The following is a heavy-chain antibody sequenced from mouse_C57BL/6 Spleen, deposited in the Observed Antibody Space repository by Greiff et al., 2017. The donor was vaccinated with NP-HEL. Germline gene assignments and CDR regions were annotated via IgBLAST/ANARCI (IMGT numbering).Heavy chain of an antibody. D-gene: IGHD2-4*01. J-gene: IGHJ2*01. CDR1: GYAFSSYW. Sequence: VQLQQSGAELVKPGASVKISCKASGYAFSSYWMNWVKQRPGKGLEWIGQIYPGDGDTNYNGKFKGKATLTADKSSSTAYMQLSSLTSEDSAVYFGARWGYDYDGADYLDYWGQGTTLTVSS. CDR2: IYPGDGDT. CDR3: ARWGYDYDGADYLDY. V-gene: IGHV1-80*01.